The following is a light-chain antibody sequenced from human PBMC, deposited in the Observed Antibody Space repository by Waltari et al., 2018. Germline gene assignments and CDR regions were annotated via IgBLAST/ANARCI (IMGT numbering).Light chain of an antibody. CDR1: QDVTTS. CDR2: DAS. CDR3: QHYHTLPYT. V-gene: IGKV1-33*01. J-gene: IGKJ2*01. Sequence: DIQITQSPSSLSAAVGDRVTITCQTTQDVTTSLSWFQQKPGKAPQLLIYDASTLQSGVPSRFSGSGSGTSFSFTITSLQPEDSATYYCQHYHTLPYTFGRGTKLQIK.